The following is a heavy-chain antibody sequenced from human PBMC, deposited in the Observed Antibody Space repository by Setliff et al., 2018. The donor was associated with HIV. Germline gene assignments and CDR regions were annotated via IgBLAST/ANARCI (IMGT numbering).Heavy chain of an antibody. J-gene: IGHJ4*02. CDR3: ARQVGSQYSYWAYYFDS. CDR1: GGSISTGSYY. Sequence: PSETLSLTCTVSGGSISTGSYYWSWIRQPAGKGLEWIGRVYTSGSTNYNPSLKSRVTISVDTSTNRFSLKLNSVTAADTAIYYCARQVGSQYSYWAYYFDSWGQGALVTVSS. D-gene: IGHD5-18*01. CDR2: VYTSGST. V-gene: IGHV4-61*02.